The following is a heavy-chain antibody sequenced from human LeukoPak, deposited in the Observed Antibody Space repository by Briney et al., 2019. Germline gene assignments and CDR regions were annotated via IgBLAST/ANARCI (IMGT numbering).Heavy chain of an antibody. J-gene: IGHJ4*02. CDR1: GFTFSSYG. CDR3: AKDYSSSWACFDY. CDR2: IRHDGSEK. Sequence: GGSLRLSCAASGFTFSSYGMHWVRQAPGKGLEWVAFIRHDGSEKYYADSVKGRFTISRDNSKNTLYVQMNSLRGEDTAVYFCAKDYSSSWACFDYWGQGTLVTVSS. V-gene: IGHV3-30*02. D-gene: IGHD6-13*01.